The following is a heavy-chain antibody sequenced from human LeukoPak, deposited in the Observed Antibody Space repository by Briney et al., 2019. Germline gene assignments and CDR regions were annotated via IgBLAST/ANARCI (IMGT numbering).Heavy chain of an antibody. J-gene: IGHJ3*02. CDR3: ATLYCSTTSCYNAFHI. CDR2: IYHSGST. Sequence: PSETLSLTCAVSGYSISSGYYWGWIRQPPGKGLEWIGSIYHSGSTYYNPSLKSRVTTSVDTSKNQFSLKLSSVTAADTAVYYCATLYCSTTSCYNAFHIWAQGTMVTVSS. V-gene: IGHV4-38-2*01. D-gene: IGHD2-2*02. CDR1: GYSISSGYY.